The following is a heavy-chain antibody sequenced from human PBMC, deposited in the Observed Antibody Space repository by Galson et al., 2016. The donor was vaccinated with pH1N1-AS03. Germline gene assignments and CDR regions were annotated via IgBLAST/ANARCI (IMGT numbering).Heavy chain of an antibody. CDR2: IWNFGNTK. Sequence: SLRLSCAASGFTLINYGMHWVRQAPGKGLEWVAIIWNFGNTKIYADSVKGRFTISRDTSTNTLYREMNNLKASDAAMYYCARDDDSSGYFIDHWGREPWSPSPQ. CDR1: GFTLINYG. J-gene: IGHJ4*02. V-gene: IGHV3-33*01. CDR3: ARDDDSSGYFIDH. D-gene: IGHD3-22*01.